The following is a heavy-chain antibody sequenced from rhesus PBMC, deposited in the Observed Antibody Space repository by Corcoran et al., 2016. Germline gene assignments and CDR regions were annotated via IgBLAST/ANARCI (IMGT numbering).Heavy chain of an antibody. CDR3: ARNPPYYLDYFDY. Sequence: QVQLQESGPGVVKPSETLSRTCAVSGGSISDSYRWSWIRQPPGKGLEWIGYIYGSSTSTNYNPSLKSRVTISKDTSKNQFSLKLSSVTAADTAVYYCARNPPYYLDYFDYWGQGVLVTVSS. CDR2: IYGSSTST. V-gene: IGHV4S10*01. J-gene: IGHJ4*01. CDR1: GGSISDSYR. D-gene: IGHD2-15*01.